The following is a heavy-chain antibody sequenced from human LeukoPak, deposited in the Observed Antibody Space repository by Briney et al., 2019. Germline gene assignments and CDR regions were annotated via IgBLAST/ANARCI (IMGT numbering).Heavy chain of an antibody. CDR1: GFTFSDSY. CDR3: ATLGPVARYYYCMDV. Sequence: PGGSLRLSCAASGFTFSDSYMTWVRQAPGKGVEWVAYISGCGHDINYSESAKGRFTISRDNAKNSLYLQMSSLRVEDTALYYCATLGPVARYYYCMDVWGKGTTVTVSS. D-gene: IGHD2-15*01. V-gene: IGHV3-11*01. CDR2: ISGCGHDI. J-gene: IGHJ6*03.